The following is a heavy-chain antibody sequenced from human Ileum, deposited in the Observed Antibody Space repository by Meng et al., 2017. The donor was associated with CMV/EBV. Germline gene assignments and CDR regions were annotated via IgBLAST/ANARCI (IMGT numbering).Heavy chain of an antibody. CDR1: GFTFSDYY. J-gene: IGHJ4*02. CDR3: ARASIAARQGYFDF. V-gene: IGHV3-21*01. D-gene: IGHD6-6*01. Sequence: GGSLRLSCAASGFTFSDYYMNWVRQAPGKGLEWVSSISYTGSYIDYADSVKGRFTISRDNANNSVYLQMNSLRVEDTAVYYCARASIAARQGYFDFWGQGALVTVSS. CDR2: ISYTGSYI.